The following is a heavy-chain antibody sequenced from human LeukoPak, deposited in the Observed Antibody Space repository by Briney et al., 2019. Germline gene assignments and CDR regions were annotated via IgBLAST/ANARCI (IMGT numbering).Heavy chain of an antibody. CDR2: IYYSGST. CDR3: ARTAKYYYGSETYYFFDY. V-gene: IGHV4-59*01. CDR1: GGSISSYY. D-gene: IGHD3-10*01. Sequence: SETLSLTCTVSGGSISSYYWSWIRQPPGKGLEWIGYIYYSGSTTYNSSLKSRVTISVDTSKNQFSLKVTSVTPADTAVYYCARTAKYYYGSETYYFFDYWGQGTLVTVSS. J-gene: IGHJ4*02.